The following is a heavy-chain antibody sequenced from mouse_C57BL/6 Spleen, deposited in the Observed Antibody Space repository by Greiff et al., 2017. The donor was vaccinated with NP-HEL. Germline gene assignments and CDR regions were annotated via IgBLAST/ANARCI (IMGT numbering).Heavy chain of an antibody. CDR1: GYTFTGYW. D-gene: IGHD1-1*01. CDR3: ARRVSYYYGSSYFDY. Sequence: VMLVESGAELMKPGASVKLSCKATGYTFTGYWIEWVKQRPGHGLEWIGEILPGSGSTNYNEKFKGKATFTADTSSNTAYMQLSSLTTEDSAIYYCARRVSYYYGSSYFDYWGQGTTLTVSS. V-gene: IGHV1-9*01. CDR2: ILPGSGST. J-gene: IGHJ2*01.